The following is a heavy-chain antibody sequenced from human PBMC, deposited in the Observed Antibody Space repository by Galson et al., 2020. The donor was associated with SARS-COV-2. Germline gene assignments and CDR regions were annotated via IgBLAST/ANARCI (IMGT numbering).Heavy chain of an antibody. Sequence: SVKVSRLASRSSLNSYYMHWVRQAPGPPLEWIGGNDPGSGGTNHAQKFQGRVTMTRDTSRSRAHMQLSSLRSDDTALYNCASEMAGTYKCLDQGGQGTLVIVSS. CDR1: RSSLNSYY. CDR3: ASEMAGTYKCLDQ. V-gene: IGHV1-2*02. CDR2: NDPGSGGT. D-gene: IGHD6-19*01. J-gene: IGHJ4*02.